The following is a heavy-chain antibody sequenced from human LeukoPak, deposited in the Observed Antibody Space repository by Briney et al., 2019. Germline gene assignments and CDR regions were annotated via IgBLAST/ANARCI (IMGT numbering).Heavy chain of an antibody. CDR2: INPNSGGT. V-gene: IGHV1-2*02. J-gene: IGHJ4*02. Sequence: ASVKVSCKASGYTFTSYGISWVRQAPGQGLEWMGWINPNSGGTNYAQKFQGRVTMTRDTSISTAYMELSRLRSDDTAVYYCARDYGELPNYLDYWGQGTLVTVSS. CDR3: ARDYGELPNYLDY. D-gene: IGHD1-26*01. CDR1: GYTFTSYG.